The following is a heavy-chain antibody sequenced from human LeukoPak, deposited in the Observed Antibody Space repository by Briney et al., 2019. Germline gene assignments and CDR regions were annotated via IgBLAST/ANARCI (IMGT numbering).Heavy chain of an antibody. V-gene: IGHV3-7*04. J-gene: IGHJ4*02. CDR3: ARDGSGSDFSLDY. CDR2: IRPDGSDI. Sequence: GGSLRLSCVASGFNLRHYYMSWVRQAPGKGLEWVADIRPDGSDIYNVDSVRGRFTISRDNTKNSLFLQMNSLKGEDTAVYYCARDGSGSDFSLDYWGPGTLVTVSS. D-gene: IGHD3-10*01. CDR1: GFNLRHYY.